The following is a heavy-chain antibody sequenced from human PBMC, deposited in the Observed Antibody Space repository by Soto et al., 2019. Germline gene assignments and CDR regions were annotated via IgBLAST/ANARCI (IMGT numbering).Heavy chain of an antibody. CDR3: ARSEATVLDY. Sequence: SETLSLTCTVSGGSISSSSYYWGWIRQPPGKGLEWIGSIYYSGSTYYNPSLKSRVTISVGTSKNHFSLKLSSVTAADTAVYYCARSEATVLDYWGQGTLVTVSS. J-gene: IGHJ4*02. CDR1: GGSISSSSYY. D-gene: IGHD4-17*01. CDR2: IYYSGST. V-gene: IGHV4-39*07.